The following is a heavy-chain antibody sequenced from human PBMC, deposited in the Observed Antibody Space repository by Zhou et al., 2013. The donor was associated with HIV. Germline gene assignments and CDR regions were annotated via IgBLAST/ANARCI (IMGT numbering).Heavy chain of an antibody. CDR2: ISGYNGKT. D-gene: IGHD1-26*01. CDR1: GDTFSSDG. Sequence: QVQMVQSGAEVKKPGSSVKVSCKASGDTFSSDGISWVRQAPGQGLEWMGWISGYNGKTNYPQNLQGRVNMTTDTSTTTFHMELRSLRSDDTAVYYCARERVGATTLELDYWGQGTLVTVSS. V-gene: IGHV1-18*01. CDR3: ARERVGATTLELDY. J-gene: IGHJ4*02.